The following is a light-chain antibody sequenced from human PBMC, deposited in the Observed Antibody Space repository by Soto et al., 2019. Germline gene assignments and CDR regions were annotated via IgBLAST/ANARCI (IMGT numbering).Light chain of an antibody. CDR2: DNN. V-gene: IGLV1-44*01. CDR1: SSNIGSNT. J-gene: IGLJ2*01. CDR3: AAWDGSLNVVV. Sequence: QSVLTQPPSASWTPGQRVTISCSGSSSNIGSNTVNWYQQLPGTAPKLLIYDNNQRPSGVPDRFSGPKSGSSASLAISGLQSKDEGDYYCAAWDGSLNVVVFGGGTKLTVL.